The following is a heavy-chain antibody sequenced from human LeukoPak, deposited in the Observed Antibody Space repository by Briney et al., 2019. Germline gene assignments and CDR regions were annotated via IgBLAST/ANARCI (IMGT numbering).Heavy chain of an antibody. V-gene: IGHV5-51*01. CDR1: GYSFTSYW. J-gene: IGHJ4*02. CDR3: ASTPRYCSGTSCQVDY. D-gene: IGHD2-15*01. CDR2: IYPGDSDT. Sequence: VESLKISCKGSGYSFTSYWIGWVRQMPGKGLEWMGIIYPGDSDTRYSPSFQGQVTISADKSISTAFLQWSSLKASDTAMYYCASTPRYCSGTSCQVDYWGQGTLVTVSS.